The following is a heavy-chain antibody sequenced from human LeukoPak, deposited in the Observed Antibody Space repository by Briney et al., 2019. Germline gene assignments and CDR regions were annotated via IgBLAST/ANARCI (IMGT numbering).Heavy chain of an antibody. D-gene: IGHD1-26*01. J-gene: IGHJ4*02. CDR1: GFTFSSYA. Sequence: PGGSLRLSCAASGFTFSSYAMSWVRQAPGKGLEWVSAISGSGGSTYYADSVKGRFTISRDNSKNTLYLQLNSLRVEDTAVYYCAKDRSAARVGATPTYYFDYWGQGTLVTVSS. CDR2: ISGSGGST. CDR3: AKDRSAARVGATPTYYFDY. V-gene: IGHV3-23*01.